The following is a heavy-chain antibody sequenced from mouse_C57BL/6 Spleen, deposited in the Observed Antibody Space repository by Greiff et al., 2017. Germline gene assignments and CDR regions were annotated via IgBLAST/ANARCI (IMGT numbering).Heavy chain of an antibody. V-gene: IGHV14-2*01. J-gene: IGHJ3*01. Sequence: EVQLQQSGAELVKPGASVKLSCTASGFNIKDYYMHWVKQRTEQGLEWIGRIDPEDGETKYAPKFPGKATITADTSSNTAYLQLSSLTSEDTAVYYCATGTAWFAYWGQGTLVTVSA. CDR1: GFNIKDYY. D-gene: IGHD4-1*01. CDR3: ATGTAWFAY. CDR2: IDPEDGET.